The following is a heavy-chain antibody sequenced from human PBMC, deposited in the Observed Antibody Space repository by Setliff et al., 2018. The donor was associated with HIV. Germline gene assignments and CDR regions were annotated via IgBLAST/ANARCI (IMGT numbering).Heavy chain of an antibody. CDR1: GFTFSAHG. CDR2: INYDDNYE. Sequence: PGGSLRLFCAASGFTFSAHGMHWVRQAPGKGLEWVTFINYDDNYEYYADSVKGRFTISRDNSKSTVDLQMTSLTAEDTAVYYCVKDGDYRNGDYDAFDIWGQGTMVTVSS. D-gene: IGHD4-17*01. CDR3: VKDGDYRNGDYDAFDI. V-gene: IGHV3-30*02. J-gene: IGHJ3*02.